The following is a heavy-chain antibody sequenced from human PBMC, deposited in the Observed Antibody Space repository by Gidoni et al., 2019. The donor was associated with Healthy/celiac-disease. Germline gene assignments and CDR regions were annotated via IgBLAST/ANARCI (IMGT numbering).Heavy chain of an antibody. D-gene: IGHD1-26*01. V-gene: IGHV4-59*01. CDR2: IYYSGST. CDR3: ARYSGSYLTPDAFDI. Sequence: QVQLQESGPGLVKPSETLSLTCTVSGGSISSYYCSWIRQPPGKGLEWIGYIYYSGSTNYNPSLKSRVTISVDTSKNQFSLKLSSVTAADTAVYYCARYSGSYLTPDAFDIWGQGTMVTVSS. J-gene: IGHJ3*02. CDR1: GGSISSYY.